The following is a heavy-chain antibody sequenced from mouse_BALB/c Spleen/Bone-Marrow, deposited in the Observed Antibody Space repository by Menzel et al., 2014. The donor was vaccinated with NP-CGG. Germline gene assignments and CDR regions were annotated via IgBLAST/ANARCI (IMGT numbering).Heavy chain of an antibody. J-gene: IGHJ4*01. D-gene: IGHD1-1*01. V-gene: IGHV1-80*01. Sequence: QVQLQQSGADLVRPGSSVKISCKASGYAFSSYWMNWVKQRPGQGLEWIGQIYPGDGDTNYNGKFKGKATLTADKSSSTAYMQLSSLTSEDSAVYFCARSLYYGSSYPLYAMDYWGQRTSVTVSS. CDR1: GYAFSSYW. CDR2: IYPGDGDT. CDR3: ARSLYYGSSYPLYAMDY.